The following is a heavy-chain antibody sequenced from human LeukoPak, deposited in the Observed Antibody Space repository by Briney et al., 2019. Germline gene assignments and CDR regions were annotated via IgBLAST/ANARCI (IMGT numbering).Heavy chain of an antibody. CDR1: GYTFTGYY. Sequence: ASVKVSCKASGYTFTGYYMHWVRQAPGQGLEWMGWINPNSGGTNYAQKFQGRVTMTRDTSISTAYMELSRLRSDDTAVYYCAREGIGSGYNAFDIWGQGTMVTVSS. CDR2: INPNSGGT. D-gene: IGHD6-19*01. CDR3: AREGIGSGYNAFDI. J-gene: IGHJ3*02. V-gene: IGHV1-2*02.